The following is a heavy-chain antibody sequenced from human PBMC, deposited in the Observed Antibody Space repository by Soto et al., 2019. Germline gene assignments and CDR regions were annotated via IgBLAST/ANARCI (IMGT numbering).Heavy chain of an antibody. D-gene: IGHD3-10*01. Sequence: ASVKVSCKTSGLTFSTSAMQWVRQARGQRLEWIGWIVVGSGNTNYAQKFQDRVTITSDMSTNTVYMELSSLRSEDTAVYYCAAGGNYSTSESTDYWGQGTLVTVSS. CDR1: GLTFSTSA. V-gene: IGHV1-58*02. J-gene: IGHJ4*02. CDR2: IVVGSGNT. CDR3: AAGGNYSTSESTDY.